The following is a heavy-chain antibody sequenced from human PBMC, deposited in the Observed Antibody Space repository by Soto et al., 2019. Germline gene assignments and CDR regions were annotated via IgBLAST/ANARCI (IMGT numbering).Heavy chain of an antibody. D-gene: IGHD7-27*01. Sequence: KSSETLSLTCTVSGGSIARSDYYWAWIRQPPGKGLEWIGCIYSSGTTNYNPSLKSRVTISVDTSKNQFSLKLSSVTAADTAVYYCATKDTGVVAGSTSSIEDVWGQGTTVTVSS. V-gene: IGHV4-39*01. CDR1: GGSIARSDYY. CDR2: IYSSGTT. CDR3: ATKDTGVVAGSTSSIEDV. J-gene: IGHJ6*02.